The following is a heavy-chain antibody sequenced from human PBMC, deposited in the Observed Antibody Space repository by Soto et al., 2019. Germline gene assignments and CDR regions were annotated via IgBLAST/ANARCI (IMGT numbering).Heavy chain of an antibody. CDR2: ISSSGDKT. Sequence: PGGSLRLSCAASGFTFNTHSMSWVRQAPGKGLERVSGISSSGDKTYYADSVKGRFTISRDNSKNTLFLQMSSLRAEDTAVYYCAKGGLTRPFDPWGQGTLVTVSS. V-gene: IGHV3-23*01. D-gene: IGHD3-10*01. CDR1: GFTFNTHS. CDR3: AKGGLTRPFDP. J-gene: IGHJ5*02.